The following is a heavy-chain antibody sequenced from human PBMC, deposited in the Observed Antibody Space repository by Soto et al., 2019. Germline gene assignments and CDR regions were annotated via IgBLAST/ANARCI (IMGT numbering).Heavy chain of an antibody. D-gene: IGHD1-1*01. V-gene: IGHV3-33*01. CDR1: GFTFSSYG. CDR3: ARDNDAAFDI. J-gene: IGHJ3*02. Sequence: QVQLVESGGGVVQPGRSLRLSCAASGFTFSSYGMHWVRQAPGKGLEWVAVIWYDGSNKYYADSVKGRFTISSDNSKNTLYLQMNSLRAEDTAVYYCARDNDAAFDIWGQGTMVTVSS. CDR2: IWYDGSNK.